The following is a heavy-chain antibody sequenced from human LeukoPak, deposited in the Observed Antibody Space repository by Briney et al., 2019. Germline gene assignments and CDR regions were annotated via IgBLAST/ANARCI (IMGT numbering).Heavy chain of an antibody. D-gene: IGHD6-19*01. Sequence: SQTLPLTCAISGDSVSSNSAAWNWIRRSPSRGLEWLGRTYYRSKWYNDYAVSVKSRITINPDTSKNQFSLQLNSVTPEDTAVYYRANWGAWRNSSGWYVIDYWGQGTLVTVSS. CDR3: ANWGAWRNSSGWYVIDY. V-gene: IGHV6-1*01. CDR1: GDSVSSNSAA. J-gene: IGHJ4*02. CDR2: TYYRSKWYN.